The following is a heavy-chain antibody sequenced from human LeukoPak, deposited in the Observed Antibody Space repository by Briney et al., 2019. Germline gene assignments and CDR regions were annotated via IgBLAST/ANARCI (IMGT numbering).Heavy chain of an antibody. CDR1: GYTFTSYD. V-gene: IGHV1-8*01. Sequence: RRASVKVSCKASGYTFTSYDINWVRQATGQGLEWMGWMNPNSGNTGYAQKFQGRVTMTRNTSISTAYMELSSLRSEDTAVYYCARSMYYYDSSGNYYVKYYGMDVWGQGTTVTVS. J-gene: IGHJ6*02. CDR2: MNPNSGNT. D-gene: IGHD3-22*01. CDR3: ARSMYYYDSSGNYYVKYYGMDV.